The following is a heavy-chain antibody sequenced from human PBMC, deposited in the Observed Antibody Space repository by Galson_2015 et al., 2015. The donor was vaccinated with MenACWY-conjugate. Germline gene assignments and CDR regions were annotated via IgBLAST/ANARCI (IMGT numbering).Heavy chain of an antibody. CDR3: FALNSGLRGLVILGYVDN. D-gene: IGHD3/OR15-3a*01. CDR2: IWYDGSEK. Sequence: SLRLSCAASGFKFNTYGMHWVRQAPGKGLEWLAVIWYDGSEKYYADSVKGRFIISRDNSKNTVYLQMNSLRAGDTALYYCFALNSGLRGLVILGYVDNWGQGTLVTVSS. V-gene: IGHV3-33*03. CDR1: GFKFNTYG. J-gene: IGHJ4*02.